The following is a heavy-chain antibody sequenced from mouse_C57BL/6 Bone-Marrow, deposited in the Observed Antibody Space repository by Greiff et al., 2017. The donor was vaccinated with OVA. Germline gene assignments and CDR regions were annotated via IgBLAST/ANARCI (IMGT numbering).Heavy chain of an antibody. CDR3: AHSNYGGFAY. CDR2: INPNNGGT. D-gene: IGHD2-5*01. Sequence: EVQLQQSGPELVKPGASVKISCKASGYTFTDYYMNWVKQSHGKSLEWIGDINPNNGGTSYNQKFKGKATLTVDKSSSTAYMELRSLTSEDSAVYYCAHSNYGGFAYWGQGTLVTVSA. CDR1: GYTFTDYY. V-gene: IGHV1-26*01. J-gene: IGHJ3*01.